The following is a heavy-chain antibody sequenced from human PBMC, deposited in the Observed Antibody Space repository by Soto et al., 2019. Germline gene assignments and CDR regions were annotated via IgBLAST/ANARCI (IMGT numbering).Heavy chain of an antibody. D-gene: IGHD2-2*01. CDR3: ARHVPAAGYYYGMDV. Sequence: QVQLVQSGAEVKKPGSSVKVSCKASGGTFSSYAISWVRQAPGQGLEWMGGIIPICGTANYAQKFQGRVTITADESPSTAYMELRSLRSEDTAVYYCARHVPAAGYYYGMDVWGQGTTVTVSS. CDR1: GGTFSSYA. CDR2: IIPICGTA. V-gene: IGHV1-69*12. J-gene: IGHJ6*02.